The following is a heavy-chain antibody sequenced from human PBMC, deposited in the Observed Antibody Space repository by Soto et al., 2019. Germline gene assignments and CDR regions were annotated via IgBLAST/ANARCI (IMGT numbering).Heavy chain of an antibody. Sequence: PSETLSLTCAVYGGSFSGDYWSWIRQPQGKGLEWIGEINHSGSTNYSPSLKSRVTISVDTSKNQFSLKLSSVTAADTAVYYCARVQYYYDSSGYTIDYWGQGTLVTVSS. CDR1: GGSFSGDY. V-gene: IGHV4-34*01. J-gene: IGHJ4*02. CDR3: ARVQYYYDSSGYTIDY. D-gene: IGHD3-22*01. CDR2: INHSGST.